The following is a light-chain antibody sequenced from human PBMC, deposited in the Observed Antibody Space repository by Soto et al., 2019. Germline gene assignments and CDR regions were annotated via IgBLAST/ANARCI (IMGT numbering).Light chain of an antibody. CDR1: QSVRDN. CDR2: RAS. CDR3: QRRSNWLIT. V-gene: IGKV3-11*01. J-gene: IGKJ5*01. Sequence: IVTTQSPGDIYVPPGEVASLSCRASQSVRDNLAWYQQKPCQAPRLLIYRASIRATGIPARFSGSGSGTDFTLTIRSLEPEDFAVYYCQRRSNWLITVGRGTRLGL.